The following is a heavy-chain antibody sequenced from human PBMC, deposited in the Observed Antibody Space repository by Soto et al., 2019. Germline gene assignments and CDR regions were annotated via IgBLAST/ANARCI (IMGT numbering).Heavy chain of an antibody. CDR2: IWYDGSNK. J-gene: IGHJ4*02. V-gene: IGHV3-33*01. CDR3: ARRERSYFDY. Sequence: SIKLSCGPAGYTCRPQYMHEVRQTPGKGLEWVTIIWYDGSNKYYADSVKGRFTISRDNSKNTLYLQMNSLRAEDTAVYYCARRERSYFDYWGQGTLVTVSS. CDR1: GYTCRPQY.